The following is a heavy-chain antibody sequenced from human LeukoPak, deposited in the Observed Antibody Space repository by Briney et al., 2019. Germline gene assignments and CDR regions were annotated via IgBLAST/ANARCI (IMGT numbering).Heavy chain of an antibody. J-gene: IGHJ4*02. Sequence: SETLSLTCTVSGGSISSYYWSWIRQPPGKGLEWIGYIYYSGSTNYNPSLKSRVTISVDTSKNQFSLKLSSVTAADTAVYYCARQVPGRHFDYWGQGTLVTVSS. CDR2: IYYSGST. CDR1: GGSISSYY. V-gene: IGHV4-59*08. CDR3: ARQVPGRHFDY.